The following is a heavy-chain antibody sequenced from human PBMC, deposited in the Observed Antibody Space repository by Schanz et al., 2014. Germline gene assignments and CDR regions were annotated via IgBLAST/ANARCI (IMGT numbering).Heavy chain of an antibody. Sequence: QVQLVQSGADVKKPGASVKVSCKASGYTFTGYSMHWVRQAPGKGLGWMGRINPNIGGTNYAQKLQGRVTKTRDTSSSTVYMALTRLTFNDTAIYYCARDSDVSKYNLFDSWGQGTLVTVSS. CDR3: ARDSDVSKYNLFDS. V-gene: IGHV1-2*02. CDR1: GYTFTGYS. J-gene: IGHJ5*01. CDR2: INPNIGGT.